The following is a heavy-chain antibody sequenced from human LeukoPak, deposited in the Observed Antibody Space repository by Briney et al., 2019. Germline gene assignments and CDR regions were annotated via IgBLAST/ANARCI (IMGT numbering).Heavy chain of an antibody. D-gene: IGHD3-3*01. Sequence: GGSLRLSCEASGFTFSSHAMAWVRQAPGKGLEWVSAIGGLGGSTYYADSVKGRCTISRDNSKNTVYLEMNSLRAEDTALYYCARDPGVVAFHYFDFWGQGILVTVSS. CDR2: IGGLGGST. J-gene: IGHJ4*02. V-gene: IGHV3-23*01. CDR3: ARDPGVVAFHYFDF. CDR1: GFTFSSHA.